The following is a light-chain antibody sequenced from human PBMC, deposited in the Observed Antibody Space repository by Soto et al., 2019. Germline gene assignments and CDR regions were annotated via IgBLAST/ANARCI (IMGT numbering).Light chain of an antibody. CDR1: QSVSSSH. J-gene: IGKJ1*01. CDR3: QQYGSSPVT. CDR2: GAS. V-gene: IGKV3-20*01. Sequence: EIVSTQSLGTLSLSKEERATLSCRASQSVSSSHLDWYHLKPGQAPRLLISGASSRASGIPDRVNGSRYGTDFPLTISRLEPEDCAVYYSQQYGSSPVTFGQGPKVDIK.